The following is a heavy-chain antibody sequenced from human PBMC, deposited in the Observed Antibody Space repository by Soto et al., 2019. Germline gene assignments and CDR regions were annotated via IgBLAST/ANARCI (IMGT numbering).Heavy chain of an antibody. D-gene: IGHD2-2*02. CDR2: IYHSGST. CDR1: GGSISPYY. Sequence: SETLSLTCTVSGGSISPYYWSWIRQPPGKGLEWIAYIYHSGSTNYKASLKSRVTMSVDTSKNQFSLKLSSLTAADTAVYYCGRAIYGAPYYFDYWGQGTLVTVSS. V-gene: IGHV4-59*01. J-gene: IGHJ4*02. CDR3: GRAIYGAPYYFDY.